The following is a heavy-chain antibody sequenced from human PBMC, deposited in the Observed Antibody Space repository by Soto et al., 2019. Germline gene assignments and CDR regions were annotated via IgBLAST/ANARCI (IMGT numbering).Heavy chain of an antibody. CDR2: IYWDDDK. CDR1: GFSLSTYGEG. V-gene: IGHV2-5*02. D-gene: IGHD1-1*01. CDR3: AHRTVETGTTDF. Sequence: QITLKESGPTLVKPTQTLTLTCTFSGFSLSTYGEGVGWIRQPPGKALEWLALIYWDDDKRFSPSLKNRLTITRDTSKNEVVLKMTDVYPVDTATYYCAHRTVETGTTDFWGPGTLVTVSS. J-gene: IGHJ4*02.